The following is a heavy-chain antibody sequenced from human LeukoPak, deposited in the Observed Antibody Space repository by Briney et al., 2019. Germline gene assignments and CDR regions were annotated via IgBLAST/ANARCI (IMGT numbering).Heavy chain of an antibody. CDR1: GYTFTSYA. J-gene: IGHJ3*02. CDR3: ARASYDSIGYYPDAFDI. Sequence: ASVKVSCKASGYTFTSYAMHWVRQAPGQRLEWMGWINAGNGNTKYSQKFQGRVPITRDTSASTAYMELSSLRSEDTAVYYCARASYDSIGYYPDAFDIWGQGTMVTVSS. D-gene: IGHD3-22*01. V-gene: IGHV1-3*01. CDR2: INAGNGNT.